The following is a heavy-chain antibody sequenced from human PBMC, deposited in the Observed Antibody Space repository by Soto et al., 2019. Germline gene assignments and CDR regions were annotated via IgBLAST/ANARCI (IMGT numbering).Heavy chain of an antibody. J-gene: IGHJ4*02. CDR3: AQSPRAPTYYYDSSGQPFAH. CDR1: VVSLSASVVG. CDR2: IYWNDDK. V-gene: IGHV2-5*01. Sequence: SGATLFNPTHTLTLTCTFSVVSLSASVVGVVWIRHRPGKALDWLALIYWNDDKRYSPSLKSRLTITKDTSKNQVVLTMTNMDPVDTATYYCAQSPRAPTYYYDSSGQPFAHWGQRTLVTVSS. D-gene: IGHD3-22*01.